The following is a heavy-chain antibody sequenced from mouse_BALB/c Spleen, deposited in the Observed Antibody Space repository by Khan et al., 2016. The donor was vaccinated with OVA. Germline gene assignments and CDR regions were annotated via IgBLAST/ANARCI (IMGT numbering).Heavy chain of an antibody. V-gene: IGHV2-4-1*01. Sequence: QVQLKQSGPGLVQPSQNLSITCTVSGFSLITYGVHWVRQSPGKGLEWLGVIWSGGSTDYNEAFISRLSISKDNSKSQVFFKMNSLQSDDTAIDYCARNSYRYDFTCWGRGTLVAVSS. CDR3: ARNSYRYDFTC. D-gene: IGHD2-12*01. CDR2: IWSGGST. J-gene: IGHJ3*01. CDR1: GFSLITYG.